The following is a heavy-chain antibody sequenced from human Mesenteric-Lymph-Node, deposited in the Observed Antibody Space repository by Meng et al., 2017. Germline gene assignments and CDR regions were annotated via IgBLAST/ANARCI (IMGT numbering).Heavy chain of an antibody. CDR2: IYHSGST. D-gene: IGHD3-3*01. Sequence: SETLSLTCTVSGDSISNTGYYWGWIRQPPGKGLEWIGSIYHSGSTNYNPSLKSRVTISVDTSKNQFSLKLSSVTAADTAVYYCASGGSGYFSPRYYFDYWGQGTLVTVSS. CDR1: GDSISNTGYY. CDR3: ASGGSGYFSPRYYFDY. J-gene: IGHJ4*02. V-gene: IGHV4-38-2*02.